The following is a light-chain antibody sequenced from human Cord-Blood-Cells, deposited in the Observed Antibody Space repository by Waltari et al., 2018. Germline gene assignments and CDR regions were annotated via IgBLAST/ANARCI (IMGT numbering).Light chain of an antibody. CDR2: KVS. CDR3: MRCTRWLPFT. V-gene: IGKV2-30*02. J-gene: IGKJ3*01. Sequence: DVVMTQSPLSLPVTLGQPASISCRSSQSLVHSDGNTYLTWFQQRPSQSPRRLIYKVSNRESRVPDRSRGSGSGTDFTLKISRVEAVDVGVHYCMRCTRWLPFTVGPGSNGDIK. CDR1: QSLVHSDGNTY.